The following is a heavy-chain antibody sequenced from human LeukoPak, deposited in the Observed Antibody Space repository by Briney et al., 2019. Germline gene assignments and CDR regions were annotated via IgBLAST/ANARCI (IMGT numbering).Heavy chain of an antibody. Sequence: GGSLRLSCAASGFTFSNAWMSWVRQAPGKGLEWVGRIKSKTDGGTTDYAAPVKGRFTISRDDSKNTLYLQMNSLKSEDTAVYYCTTIAAAGQADYWGQGTLVTVSS. CDR2: IKSKTDGGTT. CDR3: TTIAAAGQADY. J-gene: IGHJ4*02. CDR1: GFTFSNAW. V-gene: IGHV3-15*01. D-gene: IGHD6-13*01.